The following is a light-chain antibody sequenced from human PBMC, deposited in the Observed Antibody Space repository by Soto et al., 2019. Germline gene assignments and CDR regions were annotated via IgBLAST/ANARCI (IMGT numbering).Light chain of an antibody. J-gene: IGKJ1*01. Sequence: DIVMTQSPLSLPVTPGEPASISGRSSQSLLHSNGYHYLDWYLQKPGQSPQLLIYLGSHLASGVPDRFSGSGTGTAFTLTIRRVEAEDVGVYYCMHALQAPWTFGQGNKVEI. V-gene: IGKV2-28*01. CDR2: LGS. CDR3: MHALQAPWT. CDR1: QSLLHSNGYHY.